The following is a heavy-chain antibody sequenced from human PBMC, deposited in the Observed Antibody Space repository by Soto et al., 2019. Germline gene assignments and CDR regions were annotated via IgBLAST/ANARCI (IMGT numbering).Heavy chain of an antibody. Sequence: QVHLVQSGAEVTKPGASVKVSCKASGYIFINYYIHWVRQAPGQGLEWIGIINPNGGSTNYAQKXRGXXXXXXXXSTSTVYMDLSSLRSDDTAVYYCARDLAAADYWGQGTLVTVSS. CDR2: INPNGGST. J-gene: IGHJ4*02. CDR1: GYIFINYY. V-gene: IGHV1-46*01. CDR3: ARDLAAADY. D-gene: IGHD6-13*01.